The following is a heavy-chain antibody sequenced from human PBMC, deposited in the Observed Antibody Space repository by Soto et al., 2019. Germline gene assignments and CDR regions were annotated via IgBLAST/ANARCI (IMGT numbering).Heavy chain of an antibody. CDR3: STYSYYDHNSGYHDS. J-gene: IGHJ4*02. D-gene: IGHD3-16*01. CDR2: IHHTGAT. V-gene: IGHV4-39*01. CDR1: GGSITRRNHY. Sequence: PSETLSLTCTVAGGSITRRNHYWGWVRQPPGKGLEWVASIHHTGATYYNPSLRSRIKMSIDTSNNRFSLSLTSVTAADTATYLCSTYSYYDHNSGYHDSWGQGTLVTVSS.